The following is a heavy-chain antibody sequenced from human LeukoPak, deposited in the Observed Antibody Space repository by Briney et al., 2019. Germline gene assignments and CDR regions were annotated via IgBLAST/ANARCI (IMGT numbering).Heavy chain of an antibody. CDR1: GGSLNSYY. Sequence: PSETLSLTCAVSGGSLNSYYWSWIRQHPGKGLEWIGYIFYNGNTYYNPSLKSRLTISGDTSENQFSLKLSSVTAADTAVYYCVRNFDSYNAFDIWGQGTMVTVSS. CDR2: IFYNGNT. D-gene: IGHD3-22*01. CDR3: VRNFDSYNAFDI. J-gene: IGHJ3*02. V-gene: IGHV4-59*06.